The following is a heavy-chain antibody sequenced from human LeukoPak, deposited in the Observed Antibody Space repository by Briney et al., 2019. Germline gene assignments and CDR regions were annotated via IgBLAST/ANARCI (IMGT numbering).Heavy chain of an antibody. CDR3: AKERVSSGWNPHWFDP. J-gene: IGHJ5*02. CDR1: GFTFSSYA. D-gene: IGHD6-19*01. V-gene: IGHV3-23*01. Sequence: GGSLRLSCAASGFTFSSYAMSWVRQAPGKGLEWLSDISGSGTTTNYADSVKGRFTISRDNSKNTLYLQMNSLRAEDTAVYYCAKERVSSGWNPHWFDPWGQGTLVTVSS. CDR2: ISGSGTTT.